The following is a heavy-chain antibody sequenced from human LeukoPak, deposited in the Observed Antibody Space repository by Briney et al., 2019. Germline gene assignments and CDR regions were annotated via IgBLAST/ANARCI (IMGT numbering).Heavy chain of an antibody. CDR1: GLTFNQYW. CDR3: AVDSSGYQ. D-gene: IGHD3-22*01. Sequence: GGSLRHSCAAPGLTFNQYWKRGVGQAPGNGLEWVANIKEHVSNKYYGDSVKGPFPTSTDNANNSLYLQMNRLRAQDTAVYYCAVDSSGYQWGQGTLVTVSS. CDR2: IKEHVSNK. J-gene: IGHJ4*02. V-gene: IGHV3-7*01.